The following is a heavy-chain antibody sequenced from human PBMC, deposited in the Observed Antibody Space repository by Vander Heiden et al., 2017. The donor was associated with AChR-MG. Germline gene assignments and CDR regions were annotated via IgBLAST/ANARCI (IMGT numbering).Heavy chain of an antibody. J-gene: IGHJ4*02. D-gene: IGHD2-15*01. CDR1: GFTFSSYA. V-gene: IGHV3-23*01. CDR2: ISGSGGST. CDR3: AKLGYCSGGSCYNTYYFDY. Sequence: EVQLLESGGGLVQPGGSLRLSCAASGFTFSSYAMSWVRQAPGKGLEWVSAISGSGGSTYYADSVKGRFTISRDNSKNTLYLQRNSLRAEDTDVYYCAKLGYCSGGSCYNTYYFDYWGQGNLVTVSS.